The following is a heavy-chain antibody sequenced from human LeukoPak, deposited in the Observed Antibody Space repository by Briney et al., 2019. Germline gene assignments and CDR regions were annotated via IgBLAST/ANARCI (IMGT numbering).Heavy chain of an antibody. Sequence: SQTLSLTCTVSGGSISSGDYYWSWIRQHPGKGLEWIGYIHYSGSIYYSPSLKSRVTISVDTSKKQFSLKLSSVTAADTAVYYCARVGVAAKSSRYFDYWGQGTLVTVSS. D-gene: IGHD2-15*01. CDR1: GGSISSGDYY. CDR2: IHYSGSI. J-gene: IGHJ4*02. CDR3: ARVGVAAKSSRYFDY. V-gene: IGHV4-31*03.